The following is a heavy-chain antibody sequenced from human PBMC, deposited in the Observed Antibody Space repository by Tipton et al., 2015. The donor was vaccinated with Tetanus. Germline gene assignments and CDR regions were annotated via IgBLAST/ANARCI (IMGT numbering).Heavy chain of an antibody. CDR2: IFYSGNT. Sequence: TLSLTCTVSGDPMNDFYWSWIRQPPGKGLEWIGHIFYSGNTDYNPSLKSRVTISVDTSRKQFSLRLSSVTAADTAVYYCAREVVNSGYYSSKYYFDYWGQGTLVSVSS. CDR3: AREVVNSGYYSSKYYFDY. D-gene: IGHD3-22*01. CDR1: GDPMNDFY. V-gene: IGHV4-59*01. J-gene: IGHJ4*02.